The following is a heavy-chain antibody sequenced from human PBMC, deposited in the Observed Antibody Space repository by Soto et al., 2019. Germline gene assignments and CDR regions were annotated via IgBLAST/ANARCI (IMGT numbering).Heavy chain of an antibody. D-gene: IGHD3-16*01. V-gene: IGHV4-59*03. CDR2: VSQGGAAAYMSEGENT. Sequence: QVQLQESGPGLLRPSETLSLTCTVSGVSIDNFFWSWIRQTPGKGLEWMGYVSQGGAAAYMSEGENTSYKRSLESRATISLDLPKNQFSLKLTSVTAADTAVYYCARDRGGITVSSKPLGEWFDPWGQGTLVTVSS. CDR1: GVSIDNFF. J-gene: IGHJ5*02. CDR3: ARDRGGITVSSKPLGEWFDP.